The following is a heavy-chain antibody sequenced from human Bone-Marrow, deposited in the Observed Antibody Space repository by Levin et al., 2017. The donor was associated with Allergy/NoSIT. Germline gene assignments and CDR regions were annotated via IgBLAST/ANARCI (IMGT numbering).Heavy chain of an antibody. CDR2: ISYDGSNK. CDR1: GFTFSSYG. V-gene: IGHV3-30*18. J-gene: IGHJ5*02. Sequence: PGGSLRLSCAASGFTFSSYGMHWVRQAPGKGLEWVAVISYDGSNKYYADSVKGRFTISRDNSKNTLYLQMNSLRAEDTAVYYCAKGLLYYYDSSGYYGFDPWGQGTLVTVSS. D-gene: IGHD3-22*01. CDR3: AKGLLYYYDSSGYYGFDP.